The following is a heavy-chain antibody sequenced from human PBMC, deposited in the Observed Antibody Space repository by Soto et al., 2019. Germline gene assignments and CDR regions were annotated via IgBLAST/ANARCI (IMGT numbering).Heavy chain of an antibody. V-gene: IGHV6-1*01. CDR3: ARSGATVGRGFDP. CDR1: GYTVSSNSAT. CDR2: TYYRSKWYN. Sequence: SQTLSLTGAISGYTVSSNSATWNWIRQSPSRGLEWLGGTYYRSKWYNDYAVSVKSRININSDTSKNQFSLQLNSVTPEDTAVYYCARSGATVGRGFDPWGQGTLVTVSS. D-gene: IGHD1-26*01. J-gene: IGHJ5*02.